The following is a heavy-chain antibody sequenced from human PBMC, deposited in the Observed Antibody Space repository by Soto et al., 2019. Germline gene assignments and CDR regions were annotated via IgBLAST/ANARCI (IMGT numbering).Heavy chain of an antibody. CDR3: ARALGYSGYAGMDV. CDR2: ISPDNGNT. D-gene: IGHD5-12*01. V-gene: IGHV1-18*01. J-gene: IGHJ6*02. Sequence: QVQLVQSGGEVKKPGASVKVSCKASGYTFTIYGINWVRQAPGQGLEWMGWISPDNGNTNYAQKLKGRVTMTTDTSKSTAYMELRSLRSDDTAVYYCARALGYSGYAGMDVWGQGTTVTVSS. CDR1: GYTFTIYG.